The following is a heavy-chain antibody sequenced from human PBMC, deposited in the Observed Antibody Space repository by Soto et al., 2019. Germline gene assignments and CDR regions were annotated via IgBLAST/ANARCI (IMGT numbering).Heavy chain of an antibody. CDR3: AHNGGGGGYSGYDFVTRDY. J-gene: IGHJ4*02. CDR1: GFSLSTSGVG. Sequence: QITLKESGPTLVKPTQTLTLTCTFSGFSLSTSGVGVGWIRQPPGKALEWLALIFGDDDKRYSPSLKSRLTINNDTAKSQFGLTIANVDRVDTATYYCAHNGGGGGYSGYDFVTRDYGGQGTLVTVSS. D-gene: IGHD5-12*01. V-gene: IGHV2-5*02. CDR2: IFGDDDK.